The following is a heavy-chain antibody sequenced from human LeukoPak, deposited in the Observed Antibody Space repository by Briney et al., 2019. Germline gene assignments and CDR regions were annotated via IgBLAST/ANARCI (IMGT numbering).Heavy chain of an antibody. Sequence: KPSETLSLTCSVSGGSISNYYWSWIQQPAGKGLEWIGRIYSSGSTNYSPSLKSRVTMSVDTSKNQLSLKLSSVTAADTAVYYCARHSRDYGDYRFDYWGQGTLVTVSS. D-gene: IGHD4-17*01. CDR2: IYSSGST. V-gene: IGHV4-4*07. J-gene: IGHJ4*02. CDR1: GGSISNYY. CDR3: ARHSRDYGDYRFDY.